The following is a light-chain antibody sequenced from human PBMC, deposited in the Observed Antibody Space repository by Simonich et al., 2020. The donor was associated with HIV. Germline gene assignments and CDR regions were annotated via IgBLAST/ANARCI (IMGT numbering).Light chain of an antibody. CDR1: SSNVGSYNL. Sequence: QSALTQPASVSGSPGQPITISCTGTSSNVGSYNLVSWYQQHPGKAPKLKIYEGSKRPAGVSNRFSGSKSGNTASLTISGLQAEDEADYYCCSYAGSSTWVFGGGTKLTVL. V-gene: IGLV2-23*01. J-gene: IGLJ3*02. CDR3: CSYAGSSTWV. CDR2: EGS.